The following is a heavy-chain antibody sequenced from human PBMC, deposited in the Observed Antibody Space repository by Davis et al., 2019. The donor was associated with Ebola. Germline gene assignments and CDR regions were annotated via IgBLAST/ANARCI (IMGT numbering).Heavy chain of an antibody. J-gene: IGHJ6*04. Sequence: PGGSLRLTCAASGFTFSSYSMNWVRQAPGKGLEWVSYISSSSSTIYYADSVKGRFTISRDNAKNSLYLQMNSLRDEDTAVYYCASSWLSPYYYGMDVWGKGTTVTVSS. CDR2: ISSSSSTI. V-gene: IGHV3-48*02. CDR1: GFTFSSYS. CDR3: ASSWLSPYYYGMDV. D-gene: IGHD3-9*01.